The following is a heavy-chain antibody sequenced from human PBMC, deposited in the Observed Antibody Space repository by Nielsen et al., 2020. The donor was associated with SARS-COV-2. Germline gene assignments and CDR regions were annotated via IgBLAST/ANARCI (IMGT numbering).Heavy chain of an antibody. CDR3: ARFRATYYYDSSGYELGDY. CDR1: GGSISSGGYY. D-gene: IGHD3-22*01. J-gene: IGHJ4*02. CDR2: IYYSGST. Sequence: SETLSLTCTVSGGSISSGGYYWSWIRQHPGKGLEWIGYIYYSGSTYYNPSLKSRVTISVDTSKNQFSLKLSSVTAADTAVYYCARFRATYYYDSSGYELGDYWGQGTLVTVSS. V-gene: IGHV4-31*03.